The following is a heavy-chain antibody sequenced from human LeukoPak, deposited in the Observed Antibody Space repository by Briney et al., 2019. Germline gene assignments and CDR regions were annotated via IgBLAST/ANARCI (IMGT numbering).Heavy chain of an antibody. Sequence: GASVKVPCKASGYTFTSYDINWVRQATGQGLEWMGWMNPNSGNTGYAQKFQGRVTITRNTSISTAYIELSSLRSEDTAVYYCARSNLRCSSTSCSKPSYNWFDPWGQGTLVTVSS. D-gene: IGHD2-2*01. CDR3: ARSNLRCSSTSCSKPSYNWFDP. V-gene: IGHV1-8*03. J-gene: IGHJ5*02. CDR2: MNPNSGNT. CDR1: GYTFTSYD.